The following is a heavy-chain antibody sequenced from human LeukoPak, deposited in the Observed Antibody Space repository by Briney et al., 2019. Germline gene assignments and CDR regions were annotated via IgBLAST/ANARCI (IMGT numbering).Heavy chain of an antibody. V-gene: IGHV4-61*01. CDR1: GDSVSNGNYY. J-gene: IGHJ4*02. D-gene: IGHD3-22*01. CDR3: ARVVHHGYSDY. CDR2: IFSTGTT. Sequence: SETLSLTCTVSGDSVSNGNYYWSWIRQPPGKGLEYIGYIFSTGTTDYNPSLRSRLTISVDMSKNQFSLKLTSVTPADTAVYYCARVVHHGYSDYWGQGTLVTVSS.